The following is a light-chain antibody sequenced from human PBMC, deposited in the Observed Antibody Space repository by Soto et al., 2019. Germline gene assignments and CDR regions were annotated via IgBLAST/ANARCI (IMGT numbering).Light chain of an antibody. Sequence: ETVITQSPSTLSVSPGERATLSCRASQTVSSSLAWYQQKPGQAPRLLIYEASNRATGIPARFSGSGSGADFTLTISSLEPEDFALYYCQQHINWPLTFGGGTKVDIK. CDR2: EAS. CDR3: QQHINWPLT. J-gene: IGKJ4*01. V-gene: IGKV3-11*01. CDR1: QTVSSS.